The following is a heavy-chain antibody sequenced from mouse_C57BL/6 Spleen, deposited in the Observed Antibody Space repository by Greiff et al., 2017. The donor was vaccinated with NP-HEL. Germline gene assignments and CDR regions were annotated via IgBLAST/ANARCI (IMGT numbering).Heavy chain of an antibody. CDR2: IHPTRGST. V-gene: IGHV1-64*01. CDR3: APQLGHFDY. J-gene: IGHJ2*01. Sequence: QVQLQQPGAELVKPGASVKLSCKASGYTFTSYWMHWVKQRPGQGLEWIGMIHPTRGSTNYNEKFKSKSTLTVDKSSSTAYMQLSSLTSEDSAVYYCAPQLGHFDYWGQGTTLTVSS. D-gene: IGHD4-1*02. CDR1: GYTFTSYW.